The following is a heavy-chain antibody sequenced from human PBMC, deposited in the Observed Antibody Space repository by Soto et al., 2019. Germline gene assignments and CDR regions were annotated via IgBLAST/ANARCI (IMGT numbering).Heavy chain of an antibody. J-gene: IGHJ4*02. V-gene: IGHV4-59*08. Sequence: SETLSLTCSVSGGSISSYYWIWVRQPPGKGLEWIGYIYYSGSTNYNPSLKSRVTISVDTSKNQFSLKLSSVTAADTAVYYCARHADYDILTGYYDYWGQGTLVTVSS. CDR2: IYYSGST. CDR1: GGSISSYY. D-gene: IGHD3-9*01. CDR3: ARHADYDILTGYYDY.